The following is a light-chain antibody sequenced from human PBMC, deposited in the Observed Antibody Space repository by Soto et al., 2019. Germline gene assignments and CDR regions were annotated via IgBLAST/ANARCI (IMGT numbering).Light chain of an antibody. CDR3: QQYASSPLT. J-gene: IGKJ4*01. Sequence: ETVMTQSPATLSVSPGERATLSCRASQSVISNLAWYQQRPGQAPRLLIYDASNRATGIPARFSGSGSGTDFTLTISRLQPEDFAVYYCQQYASSPLTFGGGTKVDIK. V-gene: IGKV3D-15*01. CDR2: DAS. CDR1: QSVISN.